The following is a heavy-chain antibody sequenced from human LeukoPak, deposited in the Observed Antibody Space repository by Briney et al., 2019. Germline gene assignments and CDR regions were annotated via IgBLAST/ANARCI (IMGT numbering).Heavy chain of an antibody. V-gene: IGHV3-66*01. J-gene: IGHJ4*02. D-gene: IGHD5-18*01. Sequence: GGSLRLSCAASEFSVGSNYMTWVRQAPGKGLEWVSLIYSGGSTYYADSVKGRFTISRDNSKNTLYLQMNSLRAEDTAVYYCAKEAGTAMAVDYWGQGTLVTVSS. CDR1: EFSVGSNY. CDR3: AKEAGTAMAVDY. CDR2: IYSGGST.